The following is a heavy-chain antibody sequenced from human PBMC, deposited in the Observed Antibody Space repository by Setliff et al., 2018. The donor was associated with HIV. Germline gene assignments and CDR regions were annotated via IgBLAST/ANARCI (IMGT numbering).Heavy chain of an antibody. CDR2: IIPMYGVT. Sequence: GASVKVSCKASGGTFSSYVISWVRQAPEQGPEWMGGIIPMYGVTNYAQKFQGRVTITTDESTSTAYMELSSLRSEDTAVYYCARGQKMYFMITMLGGYYYYHMDVWGQGTTVTVSS. CDR1: GGTFSSYV. V-gene: IGHV1-69*05. J-gene: IGHJ6*02. D-gene: IGHD3-10*02. CDR3: ARGQKMYFMITMLGGYYYYHMDV.